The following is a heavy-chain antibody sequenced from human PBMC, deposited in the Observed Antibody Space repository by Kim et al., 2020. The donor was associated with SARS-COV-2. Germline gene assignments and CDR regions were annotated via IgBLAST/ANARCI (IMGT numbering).Heavy chain of an antibody. D-gene: IGHD5-18*01. CDR3: AKSVKSDTAVAEYYHYGMDV. J-gene: IGHJ6*02. CDR2: ISRSTSGT. CDR1: GFTFSTYA. V-gene: IGHV3-23*01. Sequence: GGSLRLSCAASGFTFSTYAMNWVRQAPGKGLEWVSSISRSTSGTYYADSVKGRFTISRDNSKNTPYLQMDSLRAEDTAVYYCAKSVKSDTAVAEYYHYGMDVWGQGTAVTVSS.